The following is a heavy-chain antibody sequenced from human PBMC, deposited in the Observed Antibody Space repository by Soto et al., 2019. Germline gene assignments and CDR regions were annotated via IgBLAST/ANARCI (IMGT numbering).Heavy chain of an antibody. Sequence: PSETLSITFTVCGDSISSSSYYWGWIRQPPGKGLEWIGSIYYSGSTYYNPSLKSRVTISVDTSKNQFSLHLSSVTPEDTAVYYCAGTTSLQWYYMDVWDKGTTVTVSS. V-gene: IGHV4-39*01. CDR3: AGTTSLQWYYMDV. J-gene: IGHJ6*03. CDR1: GDSISSSSYY. CDR2: IYYSGST. D-gene: IGHD1-7*01.